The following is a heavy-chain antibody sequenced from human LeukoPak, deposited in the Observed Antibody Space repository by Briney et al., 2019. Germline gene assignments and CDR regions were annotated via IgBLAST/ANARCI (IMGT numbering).Heavy chain of an antibody. CDR1: GGSFSGYY. CDR2: INHSGST. Sequence: SETLSLTCAVSGGSFSGYYWSWIRQPPGKGLEWIGDINHSGSTNYNPSLKSRVTISVDTSKNQFSLKLSSVTAADTAVYYCARSFWNYGTYYYYYYMDVWGKGTTVTISS. J-gene: IGHJ6*03. D-gene: IGHD1-7*01. V-gene: IGHV4-34*01. CDR3: ARSFWNYGTYYYYYYMDV.